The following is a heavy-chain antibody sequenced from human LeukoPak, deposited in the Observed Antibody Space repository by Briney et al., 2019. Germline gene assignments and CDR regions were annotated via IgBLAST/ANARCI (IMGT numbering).Heavy chain of an antibody. D-gene: IGHD5-12*01. CDR3: ARDRHIVATIVGGGEFDY. Sequence: ASVKVSCKASGGTFSSYAISWVRQAPGQGLEWMGRIIPIFGTANYAQKFQGRVTITTDESTSTAYMELSSLRSEETAVYYCARDRHIVATIVGGGEFDYWGQGTLVTVSS. V-gene: IGHV1-69*05. CDR1: GGTFSSYA. J-gene: IGHJ4*02. CDR2: IIPIFGTA.